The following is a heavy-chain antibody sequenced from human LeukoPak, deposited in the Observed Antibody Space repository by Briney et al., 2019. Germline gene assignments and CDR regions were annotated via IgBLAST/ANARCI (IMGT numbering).Heavy chain of an antibody. J-gene: IGHJ6*02. V-gene: IGHV3-23*01. CDR1: GFTFSSYA. CDR3: AKDFTYFYDSSGRPYGMDV. D-gene: IGHD3-22*01. Sequence: GGSLRLSCAASGFTFSSYAMSWVRQAPGKGLEWVSAISGSGGSTYYADSVKGRFTISRDTSKNTLYLQMNSLRAEDTAVYYCAKDFTYFYDSSGRPYGMDVWGQGTTVTASS. CDR2: ISGSGGST.